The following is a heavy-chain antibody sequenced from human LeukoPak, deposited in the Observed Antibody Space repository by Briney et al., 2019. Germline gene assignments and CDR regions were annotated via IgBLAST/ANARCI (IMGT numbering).Heavy chain of an antibody. CDR3: AKGSSSGWSGDYLDY. V-gene: IGHV3-23*01. CDR2: ISGSGGST. D-gene: IGHD6-19*01. CDR1: GFTFSSYA. J-gene: IGHJ4*02. Sequence: PGGSLRLSCAASGFTFSSYAMSWVRQAPGKGLEWVSGISGSGGSTYYADSVKGRFTISRDNSKNTPNLQMNSLRAEDTAVYYCAKGSSSGWSGDYLDYWGQGTLVTVSS.